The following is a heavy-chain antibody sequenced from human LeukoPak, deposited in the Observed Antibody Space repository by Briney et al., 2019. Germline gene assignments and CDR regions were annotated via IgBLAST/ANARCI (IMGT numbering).Heavy chain of an antibody. V-gene: IGHV3-30-3*01. CDR2: ISYDGSNK. CDR3: ANGGGYFLH. D-gene: IGHD3-16*01. J-gene: IGHJ1*01. CDR1: GFTFSSYA. Sequence: GRSLRLSCAASGFTFSSYAMHWVRQAPGKGLEWVAVISYDGSNKYYADSVEGRFTVSRDNAKNTLYLQMDTLRPEDTALYYCANGGGYFLHWGQGTLVTVAS.